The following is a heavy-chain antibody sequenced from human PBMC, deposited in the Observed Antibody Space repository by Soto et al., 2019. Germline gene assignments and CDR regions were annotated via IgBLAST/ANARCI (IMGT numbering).Heavy chain of an antibody. CDR2: IIPIFGTA. CDR1: GGTFSSYA. J-gene: IGHJ4*02. CDR3: ARDPEPYYDSSGSLAYFDY. Sequence: SLKVSCKASGGTFSSYAISWVRQAPGQGLEWMGGIIPIFGTANYAQKFQGRVTITADESTSTAYMELSSLRSEDTAVYYCARDPEPYYDSSGSLAYFDYWGQGTLVTVSS. D-gene: IGHD3-22*01. V-gene: IGHV1-69*13.